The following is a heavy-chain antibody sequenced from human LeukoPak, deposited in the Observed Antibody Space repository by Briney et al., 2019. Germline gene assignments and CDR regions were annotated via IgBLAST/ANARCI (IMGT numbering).Heavy chain of an antibody. V-gene: IGHV4-4*07. Sequence: PSETLSLTCTVSGGSISSYYWSWIRQPAGKGLEWIGRTYTSGSTNYNPSLKSRVTMSVDTSKNQFSLKLSSVTAADTAVYYCARDGGAVAGTYYYYGMDVWGQGTTVTVSS. CDR2: TYTSGST. D-gene: IGHD6-19*01. CDR1: GGSISSYY. CDR3: ARDGGAVAGTYYYYGMDV. J-gene: IGHJ6*02.